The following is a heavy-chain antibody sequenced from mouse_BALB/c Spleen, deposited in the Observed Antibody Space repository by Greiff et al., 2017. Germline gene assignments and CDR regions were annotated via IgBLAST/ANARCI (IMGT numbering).Heavy chain of an antibody. V-gene: IGHV1S81*02. CDR2: INPSNGRT. CDR1: GYTFTSYW. Sequence: VQLQQPGAELVKPGASVKLSCKASGYTFTSYWMHWVKQRPGQGLEWIGEINPSNGRTNYNEKFKSKATLTVDKSSSTAYMQLSSLTSEDSAVYYCARRGYYGSRDWYFDVWGAGTTVTVSS. J-gene: IGHJ1*01. D-gene: IGHD1-1*01. CDR3: ARRGYYGSRDWYFDV.